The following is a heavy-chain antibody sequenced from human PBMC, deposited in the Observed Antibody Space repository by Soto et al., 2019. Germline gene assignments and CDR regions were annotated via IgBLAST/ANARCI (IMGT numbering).Heavy chain of an antibody. CDR2: INAGNGNT. CDR1: GYTFTSYA. D-gene: IGHD2-2*01. CDR3: ASSGYCSSTSCYGYYYYYYMDV. V-gene: IGHV1-3*01. Sequence: ASVKVSCKASGYTFTSYAMHWVRQAPGQRLEWMGWINAGNGNTKYSQKFQGRVTITRDTSASTAYMELSSLRSEDTAVYYCASSGYCSSTSCYGYYYYYYMDVWGKGTTVTVS. J-gene: IGHJ6*03.